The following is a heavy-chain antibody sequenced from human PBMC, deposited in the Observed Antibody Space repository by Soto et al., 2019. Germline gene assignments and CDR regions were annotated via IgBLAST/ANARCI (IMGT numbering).Heavy chain of an antibody. CDR3: ARGVGYIVVVPAANYYYGMDV. CDR1: GYTFTGYY. D-gene: IGHD2-2*01. CDR2: INPNSGGT. V-gene: IGHV1-2*02. J-gene: IGHJ6*02. Sequence: ASVKVSCKASGYTFTGYYMHWVRQAPGQGLEWMGWINPNSGGTNYAQKFQGRFTMTRDTSISTAYMELSRLRSDDTAVYYCARGVGYIVVVPAANYYYGMDVWGQGTTVTVSS.